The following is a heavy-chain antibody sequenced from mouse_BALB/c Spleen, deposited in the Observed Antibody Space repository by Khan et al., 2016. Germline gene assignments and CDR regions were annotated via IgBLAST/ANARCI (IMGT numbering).Heavy chain of an antibody. J-gene: IGHJ1*01. CDR1: GFNIKDTY. Sequence: VQLQQSGAELVKPGASVKLSCTASGFNIKDTYLHWVKPRPEQGLEWIGRIDPANGNTKYDPKFQGQATITADTSSNTAYLQLSSLTSEDTAVYYCANGDWYVDVWGAGTTVTVSS. CDR3: ANGDWYVDV. V-gene: IGHV14-3*02. CDR2: IDPANGNT.